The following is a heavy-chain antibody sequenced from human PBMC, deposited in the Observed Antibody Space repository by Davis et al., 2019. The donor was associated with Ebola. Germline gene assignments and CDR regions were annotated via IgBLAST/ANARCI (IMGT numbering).Heavy chain of an antibody. J-gene: IGHJ5*02. Sequence: MPSETLSLTCNVSGGSISGFYWSWIRQPPGKRLEWIGHISYSGKTDYNPSLKSRVTISVDTSRNQFSLKLRSVTAADTAVYHCARHWAPYFGSGSYYSDWFDPWGQGTLVTVSS. CDR2: ISYSGKT. D-gene: IGHD3-10*01. V-gene: IGHV4-59*08. CDR1: GGSISGFY. CDR3: ARHWAPYFGSGSYYSDWFDP.